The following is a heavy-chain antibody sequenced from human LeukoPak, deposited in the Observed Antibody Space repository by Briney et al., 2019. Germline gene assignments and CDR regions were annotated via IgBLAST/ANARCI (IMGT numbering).Heavy chain of an antibody. Sequence: PGGSLRLSCAASGFTFSSYSMNWVRQAPGKGLEWVSSISSSSSYIYYPDSVKGRFTISRDNAKNSLYLQMNSLTAEDTAVYYCARKMKTGDRVGTFDIWGQGTMVTVSS. J-gene: IGHJ3*02. CDR2: ISSSSSYI. CDR3: ARKMKTGDRVGTFDI. CDR1: GFTFSSYS. D-gene: IGHD1-1*01. V-gene: IGHV3-21*01.